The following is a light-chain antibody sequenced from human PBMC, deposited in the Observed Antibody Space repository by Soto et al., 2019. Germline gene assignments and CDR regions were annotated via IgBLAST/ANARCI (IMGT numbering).Light chain of an antibody. J-gene: IGKJ3*01. CDR2: GAS. CDR3: QQRDNWPFT. CDR1: QSVSSSY. V-gene: IGKV3D-20*02. Sequence: EIVLTQSPGTLSLSPGERATLSCRASQSVSSSYLAWYQQKPGQAPRLLIYGASSRATGIPDRFSGSGSGTDFTLTISGLEPEDFAVYYCQQRDNWPFTFGPGTTVDIK.